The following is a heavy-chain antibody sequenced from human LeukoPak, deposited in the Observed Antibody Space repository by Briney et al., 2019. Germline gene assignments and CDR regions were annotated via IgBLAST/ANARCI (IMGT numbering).Heavy chain of an antibody. V-gene: IGHV3-53*01. D-gene: IGHD3-3*01. J-gene: IGHJ5*02. CDR3: AKDGVVTKKPNWFDP. CDR2: IYSGGST. CDR1: GFTVSSNY. Sequence: GGSLRLSCAASGFTVSSNYMSWVRQAPGKGLEWVSVIYSGGSTYYADSVKGRFTISRDNSKNTLYLQMNSLRAEDTAVYYCAKDGVVTKKPNWFDPWGQGTLVTVSS.